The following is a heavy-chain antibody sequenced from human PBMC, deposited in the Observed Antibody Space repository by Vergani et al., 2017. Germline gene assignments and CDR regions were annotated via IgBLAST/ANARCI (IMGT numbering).Heavy chain of an antibody. J-gene: IGHJ4*02. V-gene: IGHV4-31*03. Sequence: QVQLQESGPGLVKPSQTLSLTCTVSGGSISSGGYYWSWIRQHPGKGLEWIGYIYYSGSTYYNPSLKSRVIISVDTSKNQFSLKLSSVTAADTAVYYCARGSGGHLSPSRLYFDYWGQGTLVTVSS. CDR3: ARGSGGHLSPSRLYFDY. CDR2: IYYSGST. D-gene: IGHD3-10*01. CDR1: GGSISSGGYY.